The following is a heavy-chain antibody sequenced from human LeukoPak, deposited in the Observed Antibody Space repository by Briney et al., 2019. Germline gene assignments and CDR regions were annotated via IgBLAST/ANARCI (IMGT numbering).Heavy chain of an antibody. CDR3: ANRTTF. CDR2: IYSDGKT. D-gene: IGHD1-1*01. CDR1: GVTVSRDY. J-gene: IGHJ4*02. V-gene: IGHV3-53*04. Sequence: GGSLRLSCAASGVTVSRDYMSWVRQAPGKGLEWVSVIYSDGKTYYADSVKGRFTISRHNSKNTLFLQMDSLRTEDTAIYYCANRTTFGGQGTLVTVSS.